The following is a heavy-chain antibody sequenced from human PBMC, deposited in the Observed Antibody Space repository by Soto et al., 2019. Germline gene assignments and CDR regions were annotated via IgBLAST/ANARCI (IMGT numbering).Heavy chain of an antibody. Sequence: QVQLVQSGAEVKKPGSSVKVSCKASGGTFSRYAISWVRQAPGQGLEWMGGIIPIFGTANYAQKFQGRVTITADESTSTAYMELSSLTSEDTTVYYCARARITMIVVVTPGAFDIWGQGTMVTVSS. CDR3: ARARITMIVVVTPGAFDI. V-gene: IGHV1-69*01. D-gene: IGHD3-22*01. CDR2: IIPIFGTA. J-gene: IGHJ3*02. CDR1: GGTFSRYA.